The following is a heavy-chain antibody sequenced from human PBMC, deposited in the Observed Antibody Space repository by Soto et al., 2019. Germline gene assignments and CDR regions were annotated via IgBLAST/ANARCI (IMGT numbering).Heavy chain of an antibody. J-gene: IGHJ5*02. D-gene: IGHD5-12*01. CDR3: ARDILAP. Sequence: QVQLVQSGAEVKKPGASVKVSCKASGYTISSYDINWVRQATGQGLEWMGWMSPDSGETGYAPSFQGRVDMTRNISINTAYLELSGLTHVVTGVYSCARDILAPWGQGTLVTVSS. V-gene: IGHV1-8*01. CDR2: MSPDSGET. CDR1: GYTISSYD.